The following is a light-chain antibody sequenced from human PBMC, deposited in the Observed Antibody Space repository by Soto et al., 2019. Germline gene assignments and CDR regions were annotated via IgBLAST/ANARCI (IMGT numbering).Light chain of an antibody. Sequence: QSALTQPASVSGSPGQSITISCTGTNSDVGNYIYVSWYQQRPGKGPKLMIYEVSNRPSGVSNRFSGSKSGNTASLTISGLQAEDEADSYCSSYKSNTTRCVCGTGTMVTV. CDR1: NSDVGNYIY. J-gene: IGLJ1*01. CDR3: SSYKSNTTRCV. CDR2: EVS. V-gene: IGLV2-14*01.